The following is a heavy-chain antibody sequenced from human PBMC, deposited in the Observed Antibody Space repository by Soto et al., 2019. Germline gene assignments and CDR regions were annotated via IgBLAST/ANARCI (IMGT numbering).Heavy chain of an antibody. CDR3: ARTPRTTVVTPGAYFDY. CDR1: GYTFTSYY. D-gene: IGHD4-17*01. V-gene: IGHV1-46*01. J-gene: IGHJ4*02. Sequence: ASVKVSCKASGYTFTSYYMHWVRQAPGQGLEWMGIVNPSGGSTSYAQKFQGRVTMTRDTSTSTVYMELSSLRSEDTAVYYCARTPRTTVVTPGAYFDYWGQGTLVTVSS. CDR2: VNPSGGST.